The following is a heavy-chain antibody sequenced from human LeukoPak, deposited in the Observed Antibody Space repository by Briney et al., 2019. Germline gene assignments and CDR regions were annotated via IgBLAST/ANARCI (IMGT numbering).Heavy chain of an antibody. J-gene: IGHJ3*02. CDR2: ISSDGGDT. CDR3: ARGHIVLLWLGSPATGCAFDI. V-gene: IGHV3-30*03. Sequence: GGSLRLSCAASGFPFNIFSMHWVRQAPGKGLEWVAVISSDGGDTYYADSVKGRFTISSENSKNTMNMEMHSLTIEVQAVYYCARGHIVLLWLGSPATGCAFDIWGQGTMVTVSS. D-gene: IGHD3-10*01. CDR1: GFPFNIFS.